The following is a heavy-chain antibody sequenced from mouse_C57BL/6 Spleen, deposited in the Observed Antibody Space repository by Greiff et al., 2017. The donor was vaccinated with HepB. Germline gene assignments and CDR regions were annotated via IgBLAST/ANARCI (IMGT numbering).Heavy chain of an antibody. CDR1: GYTFTSYW. V-gene: IGHV1-69*01. CDR3: ARLRNYSFDV. D-gene: IGHD2-1*01. CDR2: IDPSDSYT. Sequence: QVQLQQPGAELVMPGASVKLSCKASGYTFTSYWMHWVKQRPGQGLEWIGEIDPSDSYTNYNQKFKGKSTLTVDKSSSTAYMQLSSLTSEDSAVYYCARLRNYSFDVWGTGTTVTVSS. J-gene: IGHJ1*03.